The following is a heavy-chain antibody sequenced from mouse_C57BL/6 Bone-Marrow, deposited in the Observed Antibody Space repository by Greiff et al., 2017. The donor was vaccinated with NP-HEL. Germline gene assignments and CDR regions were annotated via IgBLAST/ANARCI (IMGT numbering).Heavy chain of an antibody. V-gene: IGHV1-64*01. CDR1: GYTFTSYW. CDR2: IHPNSGST. J-gene: IGHJ3*01. CDR3: ARWLLRSAWFAY. Sequence: QVHVKQPGAELVKPGASVKLSCKASGYTFTSYWMHWVKQRPGQGLEWIGMIHPNSGSTNYNEKFKSKATLTVDKSSSTAYMQLSSLTSEDSAVYYCARWLLRSAWFAYWGQGTLVTVSA. D-gene: IGHD2-3*01.